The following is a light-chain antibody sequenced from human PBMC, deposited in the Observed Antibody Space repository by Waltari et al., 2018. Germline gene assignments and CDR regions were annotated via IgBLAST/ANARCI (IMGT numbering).Light chain of an antibody. CDR2: EVT. Sequence: QSALTQPPSASGSPGQSVTISCTGTTSDVGGYNYVSWYQQHPGKAPKLVIYEVTRRPSGVPDRFSGSKSCNTASLTVSGLQAEDEANYYCSSYAGSNNLGVFGGGTKLTVL. V-gene: IGLV2-8*01. CDR3: SSYAGSNNLGV. J-gene: IGLJ3*02. CDR1: TSDVGGYNY.